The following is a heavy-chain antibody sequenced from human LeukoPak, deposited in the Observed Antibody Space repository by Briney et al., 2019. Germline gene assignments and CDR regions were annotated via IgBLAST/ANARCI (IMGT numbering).Heavy chain of an antibody. CDR3: ARQAVAGILRYFDY. V-gene: IGHV3-30*04. D-gene: IGHD6-19*01. J-gene: IGHJ4*02. CDR1: GFTFSSYT. CDR2: ISYDGSNK. Sequence: PGGSLRLSCAASGFTFSSYTIHWVRQAPGKGLEWVAVISYDGSNKYYADSVKGRFTISRDNSKNTLYLQMNSLRAEDTAVYYCARQAVAGILRYFDYWGQGTLVTVSS.